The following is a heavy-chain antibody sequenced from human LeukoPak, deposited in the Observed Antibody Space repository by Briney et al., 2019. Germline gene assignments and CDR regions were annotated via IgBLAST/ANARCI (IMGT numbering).Heavy chain of an antibody. V-gene: IGHV4-39*07. CDR3: ARLKGYGSGSYRNNWFDP. D-gene: IGHD3-10*01. CDR1: GGSITSSSYS. J-gene: IGHJ5*02. Sequence: SETLSLTCTVSGGSITSSSYSWGWIRQPPGKGLEWIASMSYSGSTYYNPSLKSRVTISVDTSKNQFSLKLSSVTAADTAVYYCARLKGYGSGSYRNNWFDPWGQGTLVAVSS. CDR2: MSYSGST.